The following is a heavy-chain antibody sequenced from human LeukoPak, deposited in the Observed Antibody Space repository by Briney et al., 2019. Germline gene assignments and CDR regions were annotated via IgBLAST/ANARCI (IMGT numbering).Heavy chain of an antibody. CDR3: ARRASGVLRYVVWPLDY. J-gene: IGHJ4*02. D-gene: IGHD3-9*01. Sequence: ASVKGSCKASGYTFSNYYLYWVRQAPGQGLEWMGIINPIGGSTNYAHKNQGRVTMTRDTSTSTVYTELSSLRSEGTAVYYCARRASGVLRYVVWPLDYWGQGTLVTVSS. CDR2: INPIGGST. V-gene: IGHV1-46*01. CDR1: GYTFSNYY.